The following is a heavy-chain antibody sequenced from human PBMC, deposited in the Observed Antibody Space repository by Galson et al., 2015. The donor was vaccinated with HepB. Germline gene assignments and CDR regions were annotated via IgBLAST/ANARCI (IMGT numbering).Heavy chain of an antibody. CDR3: ARDDLLHMDV. Sequence: SVKVSCKASGYTFTNHAMNWVRQAPGQGLEWMGWINTNTKNPTYAQGFTGRFAFSWDTSVSTAYLQISSLKAEDTAIYYCARDDLLHMDVWGKGTTVTVSS. CDR2: INTNTKNP. CDR1: GYTFTNHA. D-gene: IGHD2-15*01. J-gene: IGHJ6*03. V-gene: IGHV7-4-1*02.